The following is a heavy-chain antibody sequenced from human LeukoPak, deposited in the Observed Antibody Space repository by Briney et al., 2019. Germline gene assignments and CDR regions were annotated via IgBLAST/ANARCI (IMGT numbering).Heavy chain of an antibody. J-gene: IGHJ3*02. CDR2: ISYSGGT. D-gene: IGHD3-22*01. Sequence: SETLSLTCTVSGGSIISNNHYWGWTRQPPGKGLEWFGSISYSGGTAYNPSLRSRVTISVDTSKNQFSLKVNSVTAADTAVYYRARVVEYYDSSGYRPHAFDIWGQGTLVTVSA. V-gene: IGHV4-39*01. CDR1: GGSIISNNHY. CDR3: ARVVEYYDSSGYRPHAFDI.